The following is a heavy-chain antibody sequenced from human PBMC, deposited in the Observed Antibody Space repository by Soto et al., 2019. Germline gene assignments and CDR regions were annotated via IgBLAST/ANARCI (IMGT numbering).Heavy chain of an antibody. V-gene: IGHV1-18*01. CDR2: ISAYNGNT. Sequence: QVQLVQSGAEVKKPGASVKVSCKASGYTFTSYDINWVRQATGQGLEWMGRISAYNGNTNYAQKLQGRVTMTTDTSTNTAYMELRSLRSDDTAVYYCARGAFCGGAPGCRDMDVWGQGTTVTVSS. CDR1: GYTFTSYD. J-gene: IGHJ6*02. D-gene: IGHD2-21*01. CDR3: ARGAFCGGAPGCRDMDV.